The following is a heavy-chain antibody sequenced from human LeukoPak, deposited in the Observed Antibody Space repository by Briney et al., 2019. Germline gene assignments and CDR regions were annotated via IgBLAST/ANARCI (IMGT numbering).Heavy chain of an antibody. D-gene: IGHD3-10*01. CDR2: IYSGGST. V-gene: IGHV3-66*01. CDR1: GFTVSSNY. CDR3: ARDKGYYGSADYFAY. J-gene: IGHJ4*02. Sequence: GGSLRLSCAAYGFTVSSNYMSWVRQAPGKGLEWVSVIYSGGSTYYADSVKGRFTISRDNSKNTLYLQMNSLRAEDTAVYYCARDKGYYGSADYFAYWGQGTLVTVSS.